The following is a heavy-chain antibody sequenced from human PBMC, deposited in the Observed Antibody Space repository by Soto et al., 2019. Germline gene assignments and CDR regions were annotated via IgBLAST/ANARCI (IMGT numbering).Heavy chain of an antibody. Sequence: QVQLQQWGAGLLKPSETLSLTCAVYGGSFSGYYWSWIRQPPGKGLEWIGEINHSGSTNYNPSLKSRVTISVDTSKNQFSLKLSSVTAADTAVYYCARGRRGYYGSGSYRGPFDPWGPGTLVTVSS. J-gene: IGHJ5*02. CDR2: INHSGST. CDR1: GGSFSGYY. V-gene: IGHV4-34*01. CDR3: ARGRRGYYGSGSYRGPFDP. D-gene: IGHD3-10*01.